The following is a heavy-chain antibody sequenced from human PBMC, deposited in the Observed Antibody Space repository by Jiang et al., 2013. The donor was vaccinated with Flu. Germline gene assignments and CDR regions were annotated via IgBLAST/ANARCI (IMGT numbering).Heavy chain of an antibody. CDR2: IYYSGST. V-gene: IGHV4-59*01. D-gene: IGHD4-11*01. CDR3: ARDDPDSSYWYFDL. J-gene: IGHJ2*01. CDR1: GGSISSYY. Sequence: LLKPSETLSLTCTVSGGSISSYYWSWIRQPPGKGLEWIGYIYYSGSTNYNPSLKSRVTISVDTSKNQFSLKLSSVTAADTAVYYCARDDPDSSYWYFDLWGRGTLVTVSS.